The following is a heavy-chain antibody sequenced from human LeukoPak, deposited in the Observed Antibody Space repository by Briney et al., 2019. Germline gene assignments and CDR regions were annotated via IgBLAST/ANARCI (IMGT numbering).Heavy chain of an antibody. CDR2: IYPGGSDT. Sequence: GESLKISCKISGYRLTDNWIGWVRQVPGKGLEWMGLIYPGGSDTRYSPSFQGQVTISADKSVSTAYLQWSSLKASDTAMYFCARHDVDYYDLSDYWGQGTLVTVSS. D-gene: IGHD3-22*01. J-gene: IGHJ4*02. V-gene: IGHV5-51*01. CDR3: ARHDVDYYDLSDY. CDR1: GYRLTDNW.